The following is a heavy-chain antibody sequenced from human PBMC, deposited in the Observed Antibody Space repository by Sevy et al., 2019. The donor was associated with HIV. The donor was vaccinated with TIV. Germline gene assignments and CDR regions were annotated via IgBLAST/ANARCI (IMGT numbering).Heavy chain of an antibody. V-gene: IGHV3-30*04. CDR1: KFTFSDYA. J-gene: IGHJ4*02. CDR3: ARDRRAGYSSHWYRDFDY. D-gene: IGHD6-13*01. Sequence: GGSLRLSCTASKFTFSDYAMHWVRQAPGKGLEWVAVISHDGFNQYYADSVKGRLTISRDSSKTTLYLEMHSLRAEDTALYYCARDRRAGYSSHWYRDFDYWGQGTLVTVSS. CDR2: ISHDGFNQ.